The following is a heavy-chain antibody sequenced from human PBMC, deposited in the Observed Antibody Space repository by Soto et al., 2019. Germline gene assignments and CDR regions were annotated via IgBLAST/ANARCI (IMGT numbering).Heavy chain of an antibody. V-gene: IGHV1-8*01. J-gene: IGHJ4*02. D-gene: IGHD3-10*01. CDR3: ATLPPSYYYGSGSYSDY. CDR2: MNPNSGNT. Sequence: ASVKVSCKASGYTFTSYDINWVRQATGQGLEWMGWMNPNSGNTGYAQKFRGRVTITADKSTSTAYMELSSLRSEETAVYYCATLPPSYYYGSGSYSDYWGQGTLVTVSS. CDR1: GYTFTSYD.